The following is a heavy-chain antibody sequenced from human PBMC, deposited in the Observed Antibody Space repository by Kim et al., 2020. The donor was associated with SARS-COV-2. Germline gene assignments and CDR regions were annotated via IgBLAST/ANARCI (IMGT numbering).Heavy chain of an antibody. CDR3: ARGAAAAGTAPYYYYYMDV. J-gene: IGHJ6*03. Sequence: SVKVSCKASGGTFSSYAISWVRQAPGQGLEWMGGIIPIFGTANYAQKFQGRVTITADESTSTAYMELSSLRSEDTAVYYCARGAAAAGTAPYYYYYMDVWGKGTTVTVSS. CDR1: GGTFSSYA. V-gene: IGHV1-69*13. D-gene: IGHD6-13*01. CDR2: IIPIFGTA.